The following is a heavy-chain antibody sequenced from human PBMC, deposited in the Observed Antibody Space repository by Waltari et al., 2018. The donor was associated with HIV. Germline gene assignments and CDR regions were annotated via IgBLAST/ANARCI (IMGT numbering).Heavy chain of an antibody. CDR1: DNAFSGSV. CDR2: IDTKTGSP. CDR3: AEGYGAFDFDY. J-gene: IGHJ4*02. V-gene: IGHV7-4-1*01. D-gene: IGHD2-15*01. Sequence: QVPLQQSPSQFKTPGTSVKISCKSSDNAFSGSVLTWVRQAPGQGLEWIGLIDTKTGSPTYAQVFSGLLILSLDTSVTTSYLQIRALKTNDTATYYCAEGYGAFDFDYWGQGTLITVSP.